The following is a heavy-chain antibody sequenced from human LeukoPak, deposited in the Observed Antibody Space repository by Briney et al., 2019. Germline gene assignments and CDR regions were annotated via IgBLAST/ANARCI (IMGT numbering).Heavy chain of an antibody. D-gene: IGHD1-1*01. Sequence: GGSLRLSCAASGFTFSSYAMSWVPQAPGKGLEWVSAISGSGGSTYYADSVKGRFTISRDKSKNTLYLQMNSLRAEDTAVYYCAKGQGAGRYNWNGERYYFDYWGQGTLVTVSS. CDR1: GFTFSSYA. CDR2: ISGSGGST. CDR3: AKGQGAGRYNWNGERYYFDY. V-gene: IGHV3-23*01. J-gene: IGHJ4*02.